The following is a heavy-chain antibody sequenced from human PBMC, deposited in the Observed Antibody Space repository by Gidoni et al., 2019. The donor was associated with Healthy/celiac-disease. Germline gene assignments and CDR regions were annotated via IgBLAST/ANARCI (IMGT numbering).Heavy chain of an antibody. CDR3: ARVRAYDILTGYSKGGYFDY. Sequence: QVQLVQSGAEVKKPGSSVKVSCKASGGTFSSYAIRWVRQAPGQGLEWMGGIIPIFGTANYAQKFQGRVTITADKSTSTAYMELSSLRSEDTAVYYCARVRAYDILTGYSKGGYFDYWGQGTLVTVSS. CDR2: IIPIFGTA. CDR1: GGTFSSYA. J-gene: IGHJ4*02. D-gene: IGHD3-9*01. V-gene: IGHV1-69*06.